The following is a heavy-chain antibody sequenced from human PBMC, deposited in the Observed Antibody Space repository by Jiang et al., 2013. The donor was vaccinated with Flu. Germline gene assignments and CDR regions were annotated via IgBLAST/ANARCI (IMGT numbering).Heavy chain of an antibody. J-gene: IGHJ4*02. Sequence: ADSVTGRFTISRDISKNTVYLQMNSLRAEDTAVYYCARPGSRKDSRSYYFDYWGQGTPVTVSS. V-gene: IGHV3-53*01. CDR3: ARPGSRKDSRSYYFDY. D-gene: IGHD2-15*01.